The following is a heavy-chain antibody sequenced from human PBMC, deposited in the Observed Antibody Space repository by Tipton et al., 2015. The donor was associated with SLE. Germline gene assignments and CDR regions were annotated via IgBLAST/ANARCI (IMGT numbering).Heavy chain of an antibody. CDR1: GGSIGSRPYY. D-gene: IGHD3-16*01. CDR2: ISYSGST. V-gene: IGHV4-61*05. CDR3: ARGQKRLGSYFDY. Sequence: TLSLTCFVSGGSIGSRPYYWSWIRQPPGKGLEWIGHISYSGSTHYNSSLKSRVTMSLDASKNQFSLKLSSVTAADTAVYYCARGQKRLGSYFDYWGQGTLVTVSS. J-gene: IGHJ4*02.